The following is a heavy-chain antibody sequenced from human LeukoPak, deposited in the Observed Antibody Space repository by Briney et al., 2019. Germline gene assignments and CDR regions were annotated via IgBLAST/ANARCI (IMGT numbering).Heavy chain of an antibody. CDR1: GGSISSSSYY. V-gene: IGHV4-39*02. D-gene: IGHD2-15*01. J-gene: IGHJ6*02. CDR3: AREYCSGGSCYSPYYYYGMDV. CDR2: IYYSGST. Sequence: SETLSLTCTVSGGSISSSSYYWGWIRQPPGKGLEWIGSIYYSGSTYYNPSLKSRFTISVYTSKNQFSLKLRSVTAADTAVYYCAREYCSGGSCYSPYYYYGMDVWGQGTTVTVSS.